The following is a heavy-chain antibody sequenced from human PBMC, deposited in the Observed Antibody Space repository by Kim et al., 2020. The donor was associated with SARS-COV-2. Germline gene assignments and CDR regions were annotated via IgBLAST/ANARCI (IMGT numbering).Heavy chain of an antibody. J-gene: IGHJ4*02. V-gene: IGHV3-9*01. Sequence: GGSLRLSCAASGFTFDDYAMHWVRQAPGKGLEWVSGISWNSGSIGYADSVKGRFTISRDNAKNSLYLQMNSLRAEDTALYYCAKVGYEYSSSWYYFDYWGQGTLVTVSS. CDR3: AKVGYEYSSSWYYFDY. D-gene: IGHD6-13*01. CDR2: ISWNSGSI. CDR1: GFTFDDYA.